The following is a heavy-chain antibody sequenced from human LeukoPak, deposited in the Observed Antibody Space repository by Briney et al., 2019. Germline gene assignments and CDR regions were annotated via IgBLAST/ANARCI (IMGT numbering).Heavy chain of an antibody. V-gene: IGHV4-61*01. CDR3: ARRGTSVTNGGAFDI. CDR1: GGSVSSGSYY. CDR2: IYYSGST. J-gene: IGHJ3*02. D-gene: IGHD4-17*01. Sequence: TSETLSLTCTVSGGSVSSGSYYWSWIRQPPGKGLEWIGYIYYSGSTNYNPSLKSRVTISVDTSKNQFSLKLSSVTAADTAVYYCARRGTSVTNGGAFDIWGQGTMVTVSS.